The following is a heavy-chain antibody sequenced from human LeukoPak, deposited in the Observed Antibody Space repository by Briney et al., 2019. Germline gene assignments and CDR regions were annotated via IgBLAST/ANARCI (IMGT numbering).Heavy chain of an antibody. V-gene: IGHV1-2*02. CDR1: GYTFTGYY. D-gene: IGHD4-23*01. CDR2: INPNSGGT. Sequence: ASVKVCCKASGYTFTGYYMHRVRQAPGQGLEWMGWINPNSGGTNYAQKFQGRVTMTRDTSISTAYMELSRLRSDDTAVYYCARADGGNCNYFDYWGQGTLVTVSS. CDR3: ARADGGNCNYFDY. J-gene: IGHJ4*02.